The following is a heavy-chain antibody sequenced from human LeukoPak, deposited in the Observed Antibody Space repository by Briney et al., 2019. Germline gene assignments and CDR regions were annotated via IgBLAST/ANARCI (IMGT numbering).Heavy chain of an antibody. J-gene: IGHJ6*03. D-gene: IGHD4-17*01. CDR3: ARRADRVTTPYYYYYMDV. CDR1: GFTFDDYG. V-gene: IGHV3-9*01. Sequence: PGRSLRLSCAASGFTFDDYGMYWVRQAPGKGLEWVSGISWNSGDIGYADSVKGRFTISRDNAKNSLYLQMNSLRAEDTAVYYCARRADRVTTPYYYYYMDVWGKGTTVTVSS. CDR2: ISWNSGDI.